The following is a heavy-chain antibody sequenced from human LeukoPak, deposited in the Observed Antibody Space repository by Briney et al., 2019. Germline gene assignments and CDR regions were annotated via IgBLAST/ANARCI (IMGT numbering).Heavy chain of an antibody. CDR3: ARVGPPAGYDFWSGYYPHAFDI. D-gene: IGHD3-3*01. Sequence: ASVKVSCKASGYTFTSYYMHWVRQAPGQGLEWMGIINPSGGSTSYAQKFQGRVTMTRDTSTSTVYMELSSLGSEDTAVYYCARVGPPAGYDFWSGYYPHAFDIWGQGTMATVSS. J-gene: IGHJ3*02. CDR2: INPSGGST. CDR1: GYTFTSYY. V-gene: IGHV1-46*01.